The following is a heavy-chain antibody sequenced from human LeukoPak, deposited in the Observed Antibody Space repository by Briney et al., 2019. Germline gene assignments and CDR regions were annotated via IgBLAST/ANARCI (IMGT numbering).Heavy chain of an antibody. V-gene: IGHV4-4*07. D-gene: IGHD2-2*01. CDR2: IYTSGST. J-gene: IGHJ6*02. CDR1: GGSISSYY. CDR3: ARGDVVVPAAFYYGMDV. Sequence: PSETLSLTCTVSGGSISSYYLSWIRQPAGKGLEWIGRIYTSGSTNYNPSLKRRLTMSVDTSKNQFSLKLSSVTAADTAVYYCARGDVVVPAAFYYGMDVWGQGTTVTVSS.